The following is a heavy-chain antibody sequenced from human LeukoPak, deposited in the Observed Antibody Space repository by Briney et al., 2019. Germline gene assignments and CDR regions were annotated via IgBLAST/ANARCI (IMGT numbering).Heavy chain of an antibody. D-gene: IGHD3-10*01. J-gene: IGHJ3*02. CDR1: GFTFDDYG. V-gene: IGHV3-20*04. Sequence: GGSLRLSCAASGFTFDDYGMSWVRQAPGKGLEWVSGINWNGGSTGYADSVRGRFIISRENAKNSFYLQLNSLRVEDTAVYYCAREGSGEFADIWGQGTLVTVSS. CDR3: AREGSGEFADI. CDR2: INWNGGST.